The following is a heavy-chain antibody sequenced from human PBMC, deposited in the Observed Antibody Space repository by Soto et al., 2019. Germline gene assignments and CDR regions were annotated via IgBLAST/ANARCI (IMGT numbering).Heavy chain of an antibody. CDR3: ARDHSPYGDYGPGQFDY. CDR1: GFTFSSYS. D-gene: IGHD4-17*01. CDR2: ISSSSSYI. J-gene: IGHJ4*02. Sequence: EVQLVESGGGLVKPGGSLRPSCAASGFTFSSYSMNWVRQAPGKGLEWVSSISSSSSYIYYADSVKGRFTISRDNAKNSLYLQMNSLRAEDTAVYYCARDHSPYGDYGPGQFDYWGQGTLVTVSS. V-gene: IGHV3-21*01.